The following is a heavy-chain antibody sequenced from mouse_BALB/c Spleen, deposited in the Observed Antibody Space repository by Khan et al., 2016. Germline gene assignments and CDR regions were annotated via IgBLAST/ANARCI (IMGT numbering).Heavy chain of an antibody. D-gene: IGHD2-4*01. CDR2: ISYSGST. V-gene: IGHV3-2*02. CDR1: GYSITSDYA. J-gene: IGHJ4*01. Sequence: EVQLQESGPGLVKPSQSLSLTCTVTGYSITSDYAWNWIRQFPGNKLEWMGYISYSGSTSYNPSLKSRISITRDTSKNQFFLQLNSVTTEDTATXYCARYYDYDYYAMDYWGQGTSVTVSS. CDR3: ARYYDYDYYAMDY.